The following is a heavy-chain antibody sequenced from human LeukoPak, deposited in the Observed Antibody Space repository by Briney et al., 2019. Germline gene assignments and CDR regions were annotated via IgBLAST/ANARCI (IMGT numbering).Heavy chain of an antibody. D-gene: IGHD3-22*01. CDR3: ARGTNTYYYDSSGYYSLAFDI. CDR2: IYTSGST. CDR1: GGSISSYY. Sequence: SETLSLTCTVSGGSISSYYWSWIRQPAGKGLEWIGRIYTSGSTNYNPSLKSRVTMSVDTSKNQFSLKLSFVTAADTAVYYCARGTNTYYYDSSGYYSLAFDIWGQGTMVTVSS. V-gene: IGHV4-4*07. J-gene: IGHJ3*02.